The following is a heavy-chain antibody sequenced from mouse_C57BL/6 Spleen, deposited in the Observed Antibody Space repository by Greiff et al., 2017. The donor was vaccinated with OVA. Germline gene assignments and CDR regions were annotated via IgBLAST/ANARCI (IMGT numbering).Heavy chain of an antibody. CDR2: ISYDGSN. CDR3: ASPIYYGYDDYAMDY. D-gene: IGHD2-2*01. V-gene: IGHV3-6*01. J-gene: IGHJ4*01. CDR1: GYSITSGYY. Sequence: EVKLMESGPGLVKPSQSLSLTCSVTGYSITSGYYWNWIRQFPGNKLEWMGYISYDGSNNYNPSLKNRISITRDTSKNQFFLKLNSVTTEDTATYYCASPIYYGYDDYAMDYWGQGTSVTVSS.